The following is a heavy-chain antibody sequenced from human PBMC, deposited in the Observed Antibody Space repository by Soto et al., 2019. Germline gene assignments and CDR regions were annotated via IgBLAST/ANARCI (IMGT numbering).Heavy chain of an antibody. V-gene: IGHV1-69*13. CDR3: ARDDIVVVPAAMSQYYYYGMDV. CDR1: GGTFSSYA. D-gene: IGHD2-2*01. J-gene: IGHJ6*02. CDR2: IIPIFGTA. Sequence: ASVKVSCKASGGTFSSYAISWVRQAPGQGLEWMGGIIPIFGTANYAQKFQGRVTITADESTSTAYMELSSLRSEDTAVYYCARDDIVVVPAAMSQYYYYGMDVWGQGTTVTVSS.